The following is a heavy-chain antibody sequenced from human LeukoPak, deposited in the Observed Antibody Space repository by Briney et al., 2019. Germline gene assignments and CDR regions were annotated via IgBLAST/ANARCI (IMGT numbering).Heavy chain of an antibody. CDR3: ARYYDFWSGLLANWFDP. J-gene: IGHJ5*02. V-gene: IGHV4-30-4*08. D-gene: IGHD3-3*01. Sequence: PSETLSLTCTVSGGSISSGDYYWSWIRQPPGKGLEWIGYIYYSGSTYYNPSLKSRVTISVDTSKNQFSLKLSSVTAADTAVHYCARYYDFWSGLLANWFDPWGQGTLVTVSS. CDR1: GGSISSGDYY. CDR2: IYYSGST.